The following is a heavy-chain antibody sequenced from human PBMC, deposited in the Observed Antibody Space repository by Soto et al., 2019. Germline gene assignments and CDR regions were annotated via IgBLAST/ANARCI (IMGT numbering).Heavy chain of an antibody. J-gene: IGHJ4*02. CDR2: IYSGGST. V-gene: IGHV3-53*01. CDR1: GFTVSSNY. CDR3: AREMHPNPGIAAAGTRGYDY. Sequence: GGSLRLSCAASGFTVSSNYMSWVRQAPGKGLEWVSVIYSGGSTYYADSVKGRFTISRDNSKNTLYLQMNSLRAEDTAVYYCAREMHPNPGIAAAGTRGYDYWGQGTLVTVSS. D-gene: IGHD6-13*01.